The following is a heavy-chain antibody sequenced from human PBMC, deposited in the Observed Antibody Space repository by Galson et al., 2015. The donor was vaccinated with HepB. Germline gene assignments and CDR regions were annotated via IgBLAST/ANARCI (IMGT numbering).Heavy chain of an antibody. CDR1: GFTFSNYW. Sequence: SLRLSCAASGFTFSNYWMTWVRQAPGKGLEWVANIQQDGSEKYYVDSVRGRFTIFRDNAKNSLYLQMNSLRAEDTAVYYCASAVSFLYYYDSSGYYYFDYWGQGTLVTVSS. V-gene: IGHV3-7*01. D-gene: IGHD3-22*01. CDR2: IQQDGSEK. J-gene: IGHJ4*02. CDR3: ASAVSFLYYYDSSGYYYFDY.